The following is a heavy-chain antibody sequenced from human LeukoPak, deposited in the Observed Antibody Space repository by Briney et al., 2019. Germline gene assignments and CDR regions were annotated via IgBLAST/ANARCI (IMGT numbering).Heavy chain of an antibody. CDR3: ARITMTHYGMDV. Sequence: SETLSLTCTVSGGSISSYYWSWIRQPPGKGLEWIGYIYYSGSTNYNPSLKSRVTISVDTSKNQFSLKLSSVTAADTAVYYCARITMTHYGMDVWGQGTTVTVSS. V-gene: IGHV4-59*01. D-gene: IGHD3-22*01. CDR2: IYYSGST. J-gene: IGHJ6*02. CDR1: GGSISSYY.